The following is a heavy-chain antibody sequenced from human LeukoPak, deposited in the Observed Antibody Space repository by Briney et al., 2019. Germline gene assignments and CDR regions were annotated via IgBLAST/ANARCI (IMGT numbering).Heavy chain of an antibody. CDR2: ISYDGSNK. CDR3: GRGGDHGSWFDP. V-gene: IGHV3-30*03. Sequence: GGSLRLSCAASGFTFSSYGMHWVRQAPGKGLEWVAVISYDGSNKYYADSVKGRFTISRDNAQNTLYLQMNNLRAEDAAVYYCGRGGDHGSWFDPWGQGTLVTVSS. J-gene: IGHJ5*02. D-gene: IGHD4-17*01. CDR1: GFTFSSYG.